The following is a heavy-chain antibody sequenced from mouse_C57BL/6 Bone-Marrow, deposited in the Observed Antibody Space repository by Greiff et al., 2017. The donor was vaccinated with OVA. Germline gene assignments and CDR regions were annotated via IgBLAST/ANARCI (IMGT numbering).Heavy chain of an antibody. Sequence: VQLVESGAELARPGASVKLSCKASGYTFTSYGISWVKQRTGQGLEWIGEIYPRSGNTYYNEKFKGKAPLTADKSSSTAYMELRSLTSEDSAVYFCARKRKYDPFAYWGQGTLVTVSA. V-gene: IGHV1-81*01. CDR2: IYPRSGNT. D-gene: IGHD2-3*01. CDR3: ARKRKYDPFAY. J-gene: IGHJ3*01. CDR1: GYTFTSYG.